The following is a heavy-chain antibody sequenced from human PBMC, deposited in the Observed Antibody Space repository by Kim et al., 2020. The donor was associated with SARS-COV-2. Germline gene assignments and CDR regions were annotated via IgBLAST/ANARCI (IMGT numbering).Heavy chain of an antibody. D-gene: IGHD5-18*01. CDR3: ARGVLGYSYEGEDDAFDI. V-gene: IGHV3-7*04. Sequence: KGRFTISRDNAKNSLYLQMNSLRAEDTAVYYCARGVLGYSYEGEDDAFDIWGQGTMVTVSS. J-gene: IGHJ3*02.